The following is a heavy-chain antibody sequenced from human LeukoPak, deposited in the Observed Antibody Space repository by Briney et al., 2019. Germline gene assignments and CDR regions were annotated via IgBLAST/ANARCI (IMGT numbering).Heavy chain of an antibody. J-gene: IGHJ4*02. V-gene: IGHV4-59*01. D-gene: IGHD3-22*01. CDR3: ARETSSGSGYYFDY. Sequence: PSETLSLTCTVSGGSISSYYWSWIRQPPGKGLEWIGYIYYSGSTNYNPSLKSRATISVDTSKNQFSLKLSSVTAADTAVYYCARETSSGSGYYFDYWGQGTLVTVSS. CDR2: IYYSGST. CDR1: GGSISSYY.